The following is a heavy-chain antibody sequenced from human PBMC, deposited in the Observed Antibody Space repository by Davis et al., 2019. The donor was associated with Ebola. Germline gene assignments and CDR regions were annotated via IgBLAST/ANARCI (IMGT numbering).Heavy chain of an antibody. V-gene: IGHV3-49*04. Sequence: GESLKISCTASGFTFGDYTMSWVRQAPGKGLEWVGFIRSKAYGGTTEYAASVKGRFTISRDDSKSIAYLQMNSLKTEETAVYYCTRGMPTYYYDSSGYYTTYYFDYWGQGTLVTVSS. CDR3: TRGMPTYYYDSSGYYTTYYFDY. J-gene: IGHJ4*02. D-gene: IGHD3-22*01. CDR1: GFTFGDYT. CDR2: IRSKAYGGTT.